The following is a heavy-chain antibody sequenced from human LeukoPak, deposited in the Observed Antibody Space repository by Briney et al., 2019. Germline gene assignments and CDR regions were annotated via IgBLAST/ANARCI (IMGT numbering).Heavy chain of an antibody. Sequence: QAGGSLRLSCAASGFTFSSYAMSWVRPAPGKGLEWVSGIVESGGSTFYADSVKGRFTISRDNSRNTLYLQMKSLRAEDTALYYCAKDYSRWRGFDPGDHFDFWGQGTLVTVSS. V-gene: IGHV3-23*01. J-gene: IGHJ4*02. CDR2: IVESGGST. CDR1: GFTFSSYA. D-gene: IGHD4-11*01. CDR3: AKDYSRWRGFDPGDHFDF.